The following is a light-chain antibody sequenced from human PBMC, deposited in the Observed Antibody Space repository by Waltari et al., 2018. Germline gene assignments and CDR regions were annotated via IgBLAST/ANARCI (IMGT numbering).Light chain of an antibody. CDR3: QTGGHGTWV. J-gene: IGLJ3*02. CDR1: RGYSSNA. CDR2: VNSDGSH. Sequence: LVLTQSPSASASPGASVKLTCTLTRGYSSNAIAWLQQQPGKRPRYLMKVNSDGSHRKGDDIPDRFSASNSGTEYYLTISSLQSEDEADYYCQTGGHGTWVFGGGTKLTVL. V-gene: IGLV4-69*01.